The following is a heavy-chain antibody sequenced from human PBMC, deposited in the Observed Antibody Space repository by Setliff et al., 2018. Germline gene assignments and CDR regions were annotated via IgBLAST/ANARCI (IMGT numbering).Heavy chain of an antibody. V-gene: IGHV3-33*08. CDR2: IWDDGVKK. CDR3: ARTCSGSGCYAGLES. Sequence: GGSLRLACAASGFTFSTYRMHWVRQAPGKGLEWVAVIWDDGVKKYHADSVKGRFTISRDNSKNTLYLQMNSLRPEDTAVYYCARTCSGSGCYAGLESWGQGTPVTVSS. D-gene: IGHD2-15*01. CDR1: GFTFSTYR. J-gene: IGHJ4*02.